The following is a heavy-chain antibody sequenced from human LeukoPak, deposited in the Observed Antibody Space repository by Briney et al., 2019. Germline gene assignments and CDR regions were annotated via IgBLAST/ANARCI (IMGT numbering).Heavy chain of an antibody. CDR1: GFTFSDYA. Sequence: GGSLRLSCAASGFTFSDYAMNWVRQAPGKGLEWVSYISSSSTTTYYADSVKGRFTISRDNARNSLYLQMNSLRAEDTAVYYCARGPYTNGHYFDYWGQGTLATVSS. D-gene: IGHD6-19*01. V-gene: IGHV3-48*04. CDR3: ARGPYTNGHYFDY. CDR2: ISSSSTTT. J-gene: IGHJ4*02.